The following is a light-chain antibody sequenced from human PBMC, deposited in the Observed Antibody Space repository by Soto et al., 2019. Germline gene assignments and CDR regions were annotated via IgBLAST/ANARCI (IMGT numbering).Light chain of an antibody. CDR1: QSVPTNF. CDR3: QQYGNSPLT. Sequence: EIVLTQSPGTLSLSPGQRATLSCTASQSVPTNFLAWHRQSPGQAPTLLISGASTRAAGIPDRFSGSGSGTDFTLTISRLEPEDYAIYYCQQYGNSPLTFGGGTQVEIK. CDR2: GAS. J-gene: IGKJ4*01. V-gene: IGKV3-20*01.